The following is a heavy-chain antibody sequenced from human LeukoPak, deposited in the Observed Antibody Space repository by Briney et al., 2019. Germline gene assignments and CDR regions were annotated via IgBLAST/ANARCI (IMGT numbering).Heavy chain of an antibody. Sequence: GGSLRLSCAASGFTFSSYGMHWVRQAPGKGLEWVAVIWYDGSNKYYRDSIKGRFTISRDNSKNTLYLQMNSLRAEDTAVYYCAEGLTRRYLDYWGQGTLVTVSS. J-gene: IGHJ4*02. CDR3: AEGLTRRYLDY. D-gene: IGHD3-9*01. V-gene: IGHV3-33*06. CDR2: IWYDGSNK. CDR1: GFTFSSYG.